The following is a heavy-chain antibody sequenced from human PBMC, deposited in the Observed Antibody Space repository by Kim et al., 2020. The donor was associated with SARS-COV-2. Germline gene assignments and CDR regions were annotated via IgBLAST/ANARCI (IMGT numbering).Heavy chain of an antibody. V-gene: IGHV4-34*01. CDR3: AIGLRMSRPLLITIFSSQNWFDP. Sequence: SETLSLTCAVYGGSFSGYYWSWIRQPPGKGLEWIGEINHSGSTNYNPSLKSRVTISVDTSKNQFSLKLSSVTAADTAVYYCAIGLRMSRPLLITIFSSQNWFDPWGQGTLVTVSS. J-gene: IGHJ5*02. CDR1: GGSFSGYY. CDR2: INHSGST. D-gene: IGHD3-3*01.